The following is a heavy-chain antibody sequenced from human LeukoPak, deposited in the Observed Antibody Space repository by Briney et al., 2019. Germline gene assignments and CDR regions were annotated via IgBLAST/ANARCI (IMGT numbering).Heavy chain of an antibody. D-gene: IGHD3-10*01. CDR2: IWYDGSNK. Sequence: GGSLRLSCAASGFTFNTYGMHWVRQAPGKGLEWLTDIWYDGSNKYYTDSVKGRFTISRDNSKNTLYLQMSSLRAEDTAVYYCARDSNSYGSGATIDYWGQGTLVTVSS. V-gene: IGHV3-33*01. CDR1: GFTFNTYG. CDR3: ARDSNSYGSGATIDY. J-gene: IGHJ4*02.